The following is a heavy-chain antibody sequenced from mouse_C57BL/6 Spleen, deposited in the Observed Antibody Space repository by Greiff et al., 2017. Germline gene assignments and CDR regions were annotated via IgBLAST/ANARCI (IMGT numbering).Heavy chain of an antibody. Sequence: VQLQQPGAELVKPGASVKMSCKASGYTFTSYWITWVKQRPGQGLEWIGDIYPGSGSTNYNEKFKSKATLTVDTSSSPAYLQLSSLTSEDSAVXYCARFYYDYDSIYYAMDYWGQGTSVTVSS. CDR2: IYPGSGST. CDR1: GYTFTSYW. D-gene: IGHD2-4*01. V-gene: IGHV1-55*01. J-gene: IGHJ4*01. CDR3: ARFYYDYDSIYYAMDY.